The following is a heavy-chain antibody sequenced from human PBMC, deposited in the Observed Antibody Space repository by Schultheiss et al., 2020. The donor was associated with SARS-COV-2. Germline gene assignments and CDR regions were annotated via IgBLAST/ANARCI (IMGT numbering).Heavy chain of an antibody. CDR1: GGSISSGDYY. Sequence: SETLSLTCTVSGGSISSGDYYWSWIRQPPGKGLEWIGYIYYSGSTYYNPSLKSRVTISVDTSKNQFSLKLSSVTAADTAVYYCAKERESPTRHYYGMDVWGQGTTVTVSS. V-gene: IGHV4-30-4*01. CDR2: IYYSGST. J-gene: IGHJ6*02. CDR3: AKERESPTRHYYGMDV.